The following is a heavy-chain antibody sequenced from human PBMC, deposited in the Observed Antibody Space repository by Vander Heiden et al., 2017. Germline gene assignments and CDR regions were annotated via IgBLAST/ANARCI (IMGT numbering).Heavy chain of an antibody. V-gene: IGHV4-59*01. CDR1: GGSISGYY. D-gene: IGHD1-26*01. J-gene: IGHJ2*01. CDR2: IYYSEST. Sequence: QVQLQESGPGLVKPSETLSLTCTVSGGSISGYYWSWIRQPPGKGLEWIGYIYYSESTNYNPSLKSRVTISVDTSKNQFSLKLSSVTAADTAVYYCARGSGADWYFDLWGRGTLVTVSS. CDR3: ARGSGADWYFDL.